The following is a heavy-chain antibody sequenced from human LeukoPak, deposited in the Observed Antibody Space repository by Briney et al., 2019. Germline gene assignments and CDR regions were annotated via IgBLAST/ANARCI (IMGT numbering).Heavy chain of an antibody. CDR1: GFTFSSYS. CDR3: ARDGEMTTSYMDV. V-gene: IGHV3-21*01. Sequence: GGSLRLSCAASGFTFSSYSMNWIRQAPGKGLEWVSSISSSSSYIYYADSVKGRFTISRDNAKNSLYLQMNSLRAEDTAVYYCARDGEMTTSYMDVWGKGTTVTVSS. D-gene: IGHD4-11*01. CDR2: ISSSSSYI. J-gene: IGHJ6*03.